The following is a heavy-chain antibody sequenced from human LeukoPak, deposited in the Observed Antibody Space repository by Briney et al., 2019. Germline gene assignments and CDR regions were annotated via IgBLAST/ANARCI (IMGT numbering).Heavy chain of an antibody. J-gene: IGHJ4*02. CDR1: GFTFSSYS. CDR3: ARGHFGVVLDY. D-gene: IGHD3-3*01. Sequence: GGFLRLSCEGSGFTFSSYSMIWVRQAPGKGLEWVSSIRGDSTETRHADSLMGRFTISRDNAKKSLYLQMNSLRAEDTAVYYCARGHFGVVLDYWGQGTLVTVSS. CDR2: IRGDSTET. V-gene: IGHV3-21*01.